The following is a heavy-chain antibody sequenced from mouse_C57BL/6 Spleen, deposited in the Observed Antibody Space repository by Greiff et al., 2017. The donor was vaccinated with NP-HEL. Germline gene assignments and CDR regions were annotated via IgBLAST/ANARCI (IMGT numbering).Heavy chain of an antibody. V-gene: IGHV1-7*01. D-gene: IGHD2-4*01. CDR2: INPSSGYT. CDR3: ARPHSDYDYAMDY. J-gene: IGHJ4*01. CDR1: GYTFTSYW. Sequence: VQLQQSGADLAKPGASVKLSCKASGYTFTSYWMHWVKQRPGQGLEWIGYINPSSGYTKYNQKFKDKATLTADKSSSTAYMLLSSLTYEDSAVYYSARPHSDYDYAMDYWGQGTSVTVSS.